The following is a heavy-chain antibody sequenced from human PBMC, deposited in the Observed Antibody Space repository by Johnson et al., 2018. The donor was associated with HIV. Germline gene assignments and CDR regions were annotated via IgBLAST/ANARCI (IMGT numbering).Heavy chain of an antibody. D-gene: IGHD3-22*01. V-gene: IGHV3-30*04. CDR2: ISYDGNSK. CDR1: GFTFSSYA. Sequence: QVQLVESGGGVVQPGRSLRLSCAASGFTFSSYAMHWVRQAPGKGLEWVAFISYDGNSKYFADSVKGRFTISRDNSKNTLYLQMNSLRAEDTAVYYCAKDNYYDSSGSGAGGPYDAFDIWGQGTMVTVSS. J-gene: IGHJ3*02. CDR3: AKDNYYDSSGSGAGGPYDAFDI.